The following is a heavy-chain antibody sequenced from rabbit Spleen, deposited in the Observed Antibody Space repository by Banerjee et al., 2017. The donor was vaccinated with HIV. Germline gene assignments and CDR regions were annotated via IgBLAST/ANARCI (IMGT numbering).Heavy chain of an antibody. CDR1: GFDFSNYNF. CDR2: IDTGGSSGFT. V-gene: IGHV1S45*01. J-gene: IGHJ4*01. Sequence: QEQLEESGGGLVQPGASLTLTCTASGFDFSNYNFMCWVRQAPGKGLEWIACIDTGGSSGFTYYATWAKGRFTCSKTSSTTVTLQMTSLTVADTATYFCARDAGIGAYIDVYFDLWGPGTLVTVS. CDR3: ARDAGIGAYIDVYFDL. D-gene: IGHD4-2*01.